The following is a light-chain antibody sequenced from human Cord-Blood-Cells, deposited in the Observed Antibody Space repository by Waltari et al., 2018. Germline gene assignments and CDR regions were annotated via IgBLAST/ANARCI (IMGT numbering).Light chain of an antibody. J-gene: IGLJ2*01. Sequence: QSVLTQPPSVSGAPGQRVTISCTGSSSNIGAGYDVHWYQQLPGTAPNLLIYGNSNRPSGFPDRCSGSKSGTSASLAITGLQAEDEADYYCQSYDSSLSVVFGGGTKLTVL. V-gene: IGLV1-40*01. CDR3: QSYDSSLSVV. CDR2: GNS. CDR1: SSNIGAGYD.